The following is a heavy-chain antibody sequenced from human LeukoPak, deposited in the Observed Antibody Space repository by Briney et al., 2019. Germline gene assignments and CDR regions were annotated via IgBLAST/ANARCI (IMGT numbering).Heavy chain of an antibody. J-gene: IGHJ4*02. V-gene: IGHV4-59*01. D-gene: IGHD3-9*01. CDR2: IYYSGST. CDR3: ARGGDILTGYYYFDC. CDR1: GGSISSYY. Sequence: SETLSLTCTVSGGSISSYYWSWIRQPPGKGLEWIGYIYYSGSTNYNPSLKSRVTISVDTSKNQFSLKLSSVTAADTAVYYCARGGDILTGYYYFDCWGQGTLVTVSS.